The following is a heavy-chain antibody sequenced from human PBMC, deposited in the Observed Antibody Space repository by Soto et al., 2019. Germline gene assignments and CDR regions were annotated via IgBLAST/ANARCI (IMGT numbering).Heavy chain of an antibody. D-gene: IGHD2-15*01. Sequence: SETLSLTCTVSGGSISSDYWSWIRQPAGKGLEWVGRISTSGNTNYNASLKSRVTMSVDTSKNQFSLKLTSVTAADTAVYYCARTGLPDAKRAFDIWGQGTMVTVS. CDR1: GGSISSDY. V-gene: IGHV4-4*07. CDR2: ISTSGNT. CDR3: ARTGLPDAKRAFDI. J-gene: IGHJ3*02.